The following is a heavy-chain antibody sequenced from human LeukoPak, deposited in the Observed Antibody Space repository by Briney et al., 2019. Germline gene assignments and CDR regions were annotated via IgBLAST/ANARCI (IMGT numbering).Heavy chain of an antibody. CDR3: ARPRDRSITIFGVDRDAFDI. D-gene: IGHD3-3*01. CDR1: GFTFSSYS. CDR2: IGSSSSYI. V-gene: IGHV3-21*01. Sequence: GGSLRLSCAASGFTFSSYSMNWVRQAPGKGLEWVSSIGSSSSYIYYADSVKGRFTISRDNAKNSLYLQMNSLRAEDTAVYYCARPRDRSITIFGVDRDAFDIWGQGTMVTGSS. J-gene: IGHJ3*02.